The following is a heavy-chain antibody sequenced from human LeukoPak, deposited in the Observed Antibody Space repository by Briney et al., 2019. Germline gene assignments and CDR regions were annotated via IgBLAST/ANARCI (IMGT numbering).Heavy chain of an antibody. CDR1: GGSFIGYY. D-gene: IGHD5-18*01. V-gene: IGHV4-34*01. Sequence: PSETLSLTCAVYGGSFIGYYWSWIRQPPGEGLEWIGEINHSGSTNYNPSLKSRVTISVDTSKNQFSLKLSSVTAADTAVYYCARGFGLWLIWFDYWGQGTLVTVSS. CDR2: INHSGST. J-gene: IGHJ4*02. CDR3: ARGFGLWLIWFDY.